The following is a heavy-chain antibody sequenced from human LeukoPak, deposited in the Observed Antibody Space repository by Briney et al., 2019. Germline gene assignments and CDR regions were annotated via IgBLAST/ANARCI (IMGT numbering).Heavy chain of an antibody. V-gene: IGHV1-2*02. Sequence: ASVKVSCKTSGYTFSAFYMHWVRQAPGQGLEWMGWINPNSGGTNYAQKFQGRVTMTRDTSISTAYMELSRLRSDDTAVYYCARVRGSYSVDYWGQGTLVTVSS. J-gene: IGHJ4*02. CDR1: GYTFSAFY. CDR3: ARVRGSYSVDY. D-gene: IGHD1-26*01. CDR2: INPNSGGT.